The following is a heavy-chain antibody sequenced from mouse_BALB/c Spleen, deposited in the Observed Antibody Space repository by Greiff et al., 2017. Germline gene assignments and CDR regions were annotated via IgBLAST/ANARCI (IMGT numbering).Heavy chain of an antibody. CDR3: TRDRADYYAMDY. V-gene: IGHV5-6-4*01. Sequence: DVQLVESGGGLVKPGGSLKLSCAASGFTFSSYTMSWVRQTPEKRLEWVATISSGGSYTYYPDSVKGRFTISRDNAKNTLYLQMSSLKSEDTAMYYCTRDRADYYAMDYWGQGTSVTVSS. J-gene: IGHJ4*01. D-gene: IGHD3-3*01. CDR2: ISSGGSYT. CDR1: GFTFSSYT.